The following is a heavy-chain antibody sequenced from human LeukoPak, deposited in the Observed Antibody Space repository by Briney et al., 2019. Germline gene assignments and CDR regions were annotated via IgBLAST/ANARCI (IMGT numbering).Heavy chain of an antibody. J-gene: IGHJ4*02. D-gene: IGHD4-17*01. CDR3: AKDLGDSFDY. CDR1: GFTFSTFG. V-gene: IGHV3-30*18. CDR2: ISYDGSNK. Sequence: GGSLRLSCTASGFTFSTFGMHWVRQAPGKGLEWVAVISYDGSNKYYADSVKGRFTISRDNSKNPLYLQMNSLRAEDTAVYYCAKDLGDSFDYWGQGTLVTVSS.